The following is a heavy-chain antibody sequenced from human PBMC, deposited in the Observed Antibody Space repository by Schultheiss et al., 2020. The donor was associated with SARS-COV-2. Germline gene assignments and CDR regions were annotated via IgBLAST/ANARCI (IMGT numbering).Heavy chain of an antibody. CDR1: RGSISGDN. Sequence: SETLSLTCTVSRGSISGDNWGWIRQPPGKGLEWIGEINHSGSTNYNPSLKSRVTISVDTSKNQFSLKLSSVTAADTAVYYCARPWRGYSSSEFDPWGQGTLVTVSS. V-gene: IGHV4-34*01. CDR2: INHSGST. CDR3: ARPWRGYSSSEFDP. D-gene: IGHD6-13*01. J-gene: IGHJ5*02.